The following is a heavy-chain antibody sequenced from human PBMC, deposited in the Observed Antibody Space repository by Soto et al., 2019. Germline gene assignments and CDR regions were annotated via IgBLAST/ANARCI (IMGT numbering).Heavy chain of an antibody. D-gene: IGHD1-1*01. CDR3: AIQGLLSPAEYFQH. CDR2: IDPSDSYT. CDR1: GYSFTSYW. J-gene: IGHJ1*01. V-gene: IGHV5-10-1*01. Sequence: GESLKISCKGSGYSFTSYWISWVRQMPGKGLAWVGRIDPSDSYTNYSPSFQGHVTISADKSISTAYLQWSSLKASDTAMYYCAIQGLLSPAEYFQHWGQGTLVTVSS.